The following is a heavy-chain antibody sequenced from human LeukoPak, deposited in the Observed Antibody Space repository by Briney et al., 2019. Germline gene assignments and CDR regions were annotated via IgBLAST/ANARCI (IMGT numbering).Heavy chain of an antibody. CDR2: INIDRSDT. Sequence: GGSLRLSCAVSGFTFSSYWMHWVRQAPGEGLVWVSGINIDRSDTNYADSVKGRFTISRDNAKNTLYLQMSSLRAEDTAVYYCARVSSAAFDIWGQGTMVTVSS. V-gene: IGHV3-74*01. J-gene: IGHJ3*02. CDR1: GFTFSSYW. CDR3: ARVSSAAFDI.